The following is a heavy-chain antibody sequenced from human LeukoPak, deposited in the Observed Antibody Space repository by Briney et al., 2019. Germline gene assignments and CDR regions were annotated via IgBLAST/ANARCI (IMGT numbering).Heavy chain of an antibody. V-gene: IGHV4-59*01. Sequence: PSETLSLTCAVYGGSFSGYCWSWIRQPPGKGLEWIGYIYYSGSTNYNPSLKSRVTISVDTSKNQFSLKLSSVTAADTAVYYCARATLRTGGAFDIWGQGTMVTVSS. D-gene: IGHD1-1*01. J-gene: IGHJ3*02. CDR1: GGSFSGYC. CDR3: ARATLRTGGAFDI. CDR2: IYYSGST.